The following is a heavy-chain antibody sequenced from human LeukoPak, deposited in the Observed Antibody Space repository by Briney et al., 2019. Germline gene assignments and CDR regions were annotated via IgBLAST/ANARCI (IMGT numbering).Heavy chain of an antibody. CDR1: GGTFSSYA. D-gene: IGHD2-15*01. J-gene: IGHJ4*02. V-gene: IGHV1-69*06. CDR3: ARDGGYCSGGSCYFFDY. Sequence: ASVKVSCKASGGTFSSYAISWVRQAPGQGLEWMGGIIPIFGTANYAQKFQGRVTITADKSTSTAYMELSSLRSEDTAVYYCARDGGYCSGGSCYFFDYWGQGTLVTVSS. CDR2: IIPIFGTA.